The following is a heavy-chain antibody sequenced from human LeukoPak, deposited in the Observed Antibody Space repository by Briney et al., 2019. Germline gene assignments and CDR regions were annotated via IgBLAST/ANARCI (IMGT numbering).Heavy chain of an antibody. CDR2: IIPIFGTA. J-gene: IGHJ6*03. CDR1: GGTFSSYA. V-gene: IGHV1-69*05. D-gene: IGHD2-2*02. Sequence: ASVKVSCKASGGTFSSYAISWVRQAPGQGLEWMGGIIPIFGTANYAQKFQGGVTITTDESTSTAYMELSSLRSEDTAVYYCARAENMGYCSSTSCYNYYYYMDVWGKGTTVTVSS. CDR3: ARAENMGYCSSTSCYNYYYYMDV.